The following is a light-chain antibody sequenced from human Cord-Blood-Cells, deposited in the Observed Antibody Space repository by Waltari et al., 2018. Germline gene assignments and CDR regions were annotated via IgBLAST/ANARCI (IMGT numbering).Light chain of an antibody. CDR3: SSYTSSSALGV. CDR2: DVS. CDR1: SSDVGGYNY. Sequence: QSALTQPASVPGSPGQSIPISCTGTSSDVGGYNYVSWYQQHPGKAPQLMIYDVSNRPSGVSNRFSGSKSGNTASLTISGLQAEDEADYYCSSYTSSSALGVFGTGTKVTVL. V-gene: IGLV2-14*03. J-gene: IGLJ1*01.